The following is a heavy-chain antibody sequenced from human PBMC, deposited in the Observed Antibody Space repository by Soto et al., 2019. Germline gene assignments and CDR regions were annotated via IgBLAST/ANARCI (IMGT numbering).Heavy chain of an antibody. CDR1: GFSIRSHF. CDR3: AKDPSHFHATGP. Sequence: SLRLSCAASGFSIRSHFMSWVRQAPGKGPEWVSVVYNDGITFYADSVKGRFTISSDNYKNTVYLQMNSLRPEDTATYYCAKDPSHFHATGPWGQGTLVTVSS. D-gene: IGHD4-4*01. J-gene: IGHJ5*02. V-gene: IGHV3-53*01. CDR2: VYNDGIT.